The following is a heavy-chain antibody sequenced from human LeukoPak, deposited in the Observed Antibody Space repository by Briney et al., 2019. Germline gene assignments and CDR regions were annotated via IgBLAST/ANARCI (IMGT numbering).Heavy chain of an antibody. V-gene: IGHV4-34*01. CDR3: ARGYCSSTSCWFAP. D-gene: IGHD2-2*01. CDR2: INHSGST. J-gene: IGHJ5*02. Sequence: SETLSLTCAVYGGSFSGYYWSWIRQPPGKGLEWIGEINHSGSTNYNPSLKSRVTISVDTSKNQFSLKLSSVTAADTAVYYCARGYCSSTSCWFAPWGQGTLVTVSS. CDR1: GGSFSGYY.